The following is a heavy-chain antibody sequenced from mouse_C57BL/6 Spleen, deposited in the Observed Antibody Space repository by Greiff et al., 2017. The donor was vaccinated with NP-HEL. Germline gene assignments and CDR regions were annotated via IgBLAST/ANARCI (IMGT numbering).Heavy chain of an antibody. CDR3: AKGTTARAWFAY. Sequence: EVQLQQSGPGLVKPSQSLSLTCSVTGYSITSGYYWNWIRQFPGNKLEWMGYISYDGSNNYNPSLKNRISITRDTSKNQFFLKLNSVTTEDTATYYCAKGTTARAWFAYWGQGTLVTVSA. J-gene: IGHJ3*01. D-gene: IGHD1-2*01. CDR1: GYSITSGYY. CDR2: ISYDGSN. V-gene: IGHV3-6*01.